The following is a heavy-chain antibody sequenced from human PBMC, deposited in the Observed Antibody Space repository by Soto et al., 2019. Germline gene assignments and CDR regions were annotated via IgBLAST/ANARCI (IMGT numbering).Heavy chain of an antibody. CDR1: GFTFSSYA. Sequence: GGSLRLSCAASGFTFSSYAMSWVRQAPGKGLEWVSAISGSGGSTYYADSVKGRFTISRDNSKNTLYLQMNSLRAEDTAVYYCANSPGESSGWYALKNFDYWGQGT. V-gene: IGHV3-23*01. CDR2: ISGSGGST. J-gene: IGHJ4*02. CDR3: ANSPGESSGWYALKNFDY. D-gene: IGHD6-19*01.